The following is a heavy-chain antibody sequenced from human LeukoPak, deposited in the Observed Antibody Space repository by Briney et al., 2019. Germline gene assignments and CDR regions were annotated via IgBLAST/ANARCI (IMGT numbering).Heavy chain of an antibody. D-gene: IGHD1-26*01. J-gene: IGHJ4*02. CDR1: GGSISSNHW. CDR2: IYHSGST. V-gene: IGHV4-4*02. CDR3: ARGLGAREVGY. Sequence: PSGTLSLTCAVSGGSISSNHWWNWVCLPPGKGLEWIGEIYHSGSTNYNPSLKSRVTISVDKSKNQFSLKLTSIDAADTAVYYCARGLGAREVGYWGQGTLVTVSS.